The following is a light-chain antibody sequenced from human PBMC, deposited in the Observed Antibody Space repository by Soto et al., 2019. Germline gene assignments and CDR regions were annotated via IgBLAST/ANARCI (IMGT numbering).Light chain of an antibody. J-gene: IGKJ4*01. Sequence: EIVLTQSPGTLSLSPGERATLSCRASQSVSSSYLAWYQQKPGQAPRLLIYGASSRATGIPDRFSGSGSGTDFTLTISRLEPEDFAVYYCQQCRRLTFGGGTKVDIK. V-gene: IGKV3-20*01. CDR3: QQCRRLT. CDR1: QSVSSSY. CDR2: GAS.